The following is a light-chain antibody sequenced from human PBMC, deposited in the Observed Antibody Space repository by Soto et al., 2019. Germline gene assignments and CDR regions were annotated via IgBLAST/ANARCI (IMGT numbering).Light chain of an antibody. Sequence: QSVLTQPASVSGSPGQSITISCTGTSSDVGGYNYVSWYQQHPGKAPKLMIYDVSNRPSGDSNRFSGSKSGNTASLTISGLPAEGEADYYCSSYTSISSLFVFGTGTKVAVL. CDR3: SSYTSISSLFV. CDR2: DVS. J-gene: IGLJ1*01. V-gene: IGLV2-14*01. CDR1: SSDVGGYNY.